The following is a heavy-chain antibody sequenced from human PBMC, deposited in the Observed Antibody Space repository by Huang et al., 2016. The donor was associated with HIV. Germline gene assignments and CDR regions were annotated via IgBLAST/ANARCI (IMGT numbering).Heavy chain of an antibody. CDR2: IREDGSGK. J-gene: IGHJ2*01. D-gene: IGHD6-19*01. V-gene: IGHV3-7*01. CDR1: GFTFSTYW. Sequence: EVQLVESGGGLVQPGGSLRLSCAASGFTFSTYWMRWVCQAAGRGLEWVANIREDGSGKYYVDSVKGRFTISRDNAKSSLYLQMHSRRAEDTAVYYCARDAVVTPSSWYFDLWGRGTLVTVSS. CDR3: ARDAVVTPSSWYFDL.